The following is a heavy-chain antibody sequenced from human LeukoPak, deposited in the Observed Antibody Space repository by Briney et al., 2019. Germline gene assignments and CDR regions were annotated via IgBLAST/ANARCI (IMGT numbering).Heavy chain of an antibody. CDR1: GGSISSYY. CDR3: ARGFYDSSGYYYRRYYYYYMDV. CDR2: IYYSGST. Sequence: SETLSLTCTVSGGSISSYYWGWIRQPPGKGLEWIGYIYYSGSTNYNPSLKSRVTISVDTSKNQFSLKLSSVTAADTAVYYCARGFYDSSGYYYRRYYYYYMDVWGKGTTVTVSS. V-gene: IGHV4-59*01. D-gene: IGHD3-22*01. J-gene: IGHJ6*03.